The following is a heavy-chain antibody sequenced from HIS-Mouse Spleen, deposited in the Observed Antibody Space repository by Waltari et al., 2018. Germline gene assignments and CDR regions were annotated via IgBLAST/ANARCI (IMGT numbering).Heavy chain of an antibody. CDR1: GGSFSGYY. D-gene: IGHD2-21*02. CDR3: ARGHIVVVTATPWYFDY. CDR2: INHSGST. Sequence: QVQLQQWGAGLLKPSETLSLTCAVYGGSFSGYYWSWIRQPPGKGLEWIGEINHSGSTNYNPSLKSRVTISVDTSKNQFSLKLSSVTAADTAVYYCARGHIVVVTATPWYFDYWGQGTLVTVSS. J-gene: IGHJ4*02. V-gene: IGHV4-34*01.